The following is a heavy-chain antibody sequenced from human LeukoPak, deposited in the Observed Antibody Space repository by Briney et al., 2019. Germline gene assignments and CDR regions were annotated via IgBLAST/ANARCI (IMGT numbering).Heavy chain of an antibody. V-gene: IGHV3-30*18. J-gene: IGHJ4*02. Sequence: GGSLRLSCAASGFTFSSYGMHWVRQAPGKGLEWVAVISYDGSNKYYADSVKGRSTISRDNSKNTLYLQMNSLRAEDTAVYYCAKGAYYDYVWGSYRPYYFDYWGQGTLVTVSS. CDR2: ISYDGSNK. D-gene: IGHD3-16*02. CDR1: GFTFSSYG. CDR3: AKGAYYDYVWGSYRPYYFDY.